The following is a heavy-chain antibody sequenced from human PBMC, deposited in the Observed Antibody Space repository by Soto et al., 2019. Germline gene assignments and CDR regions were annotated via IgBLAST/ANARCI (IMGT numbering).Heavy chain of an antibody. CDR1: GFTFGSYW. D-gene: IGHD2-21*02. V-gene: IGHV3-7*01. J-gene: IGHJ4*02. CDR3: ARAGYCGPGCYYYFDY. Sequence: HPGGSLRLSCAVSGFTFGSYWMNWVRLIPGKGLEWVAYIKPDGSATYYVDSVKGRFTISRDNAKNSLYLQMNSLRVGDTSVYYCARAGYCGPGCYYYFDYWGQGTLVTSPQ. CDR2: IKPDGSAT.